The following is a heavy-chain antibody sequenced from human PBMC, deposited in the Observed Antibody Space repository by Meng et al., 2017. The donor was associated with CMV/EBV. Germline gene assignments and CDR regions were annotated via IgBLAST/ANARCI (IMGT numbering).Heavy chain of an antibody. J-gene: IGHJ5*02. Sequence: VELVGSGGGGVQPGRSLRLSCAASGFTFSSYAMHWVRQAPGKGLEWVAVISYDGSNKYYADSVKGRFTISRDNSKNTLYLQMNSLRAEDTAVYYCAPGWFDPWGQGTLVTVSS. V-gene: IGHV3-30-3*01. CDR1: GFTFSSYA. CDR2: ISYDGSNK. CDR3: APGWFDP.